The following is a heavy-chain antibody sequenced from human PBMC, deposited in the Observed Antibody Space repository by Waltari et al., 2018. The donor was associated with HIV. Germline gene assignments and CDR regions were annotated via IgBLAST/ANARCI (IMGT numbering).Heavy chain of an antibody. CDR2: IYPGDSDT. D-gene: IGHD5-18*01. J-gene: IGHJ4*02. CDR1: GYSFTDYW. Sequence: EVQLVQSGAEVKKPGGSLKISCKASGYSFTDYWIGWVRQMPGKGLEWMGIIYPGDSDTRYSPSFQGQVTISADKYISTAYLQWSSLKASDTAMYYCARTRVETAMVNFYYWGQGTLVTVSS. V-gene: IGHV5-51*01. CDR3: ARTRVETAMVNFYY.